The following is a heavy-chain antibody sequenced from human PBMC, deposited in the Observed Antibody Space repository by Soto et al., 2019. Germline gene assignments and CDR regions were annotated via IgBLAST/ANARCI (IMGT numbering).Heavy chain of an antibody. D-gene: IGHD3-3*01. Sequence: SETLSLTCAVSGGSISSSGYSWNWIRQSPGKGLEWIGYIYHSGSTNYSPSLKSRLTISLDGSKNQFSLKLNSVTAADTAVYYCARGIVYSLWSGYFDFWGQGSLVTVSS. CDR3: ARGIVYSLWSGYFDF. CDR2: IYHSGST. J-gene: IGHJ4*02. CDR1: GGSISSSGYS. V-gene: IGHV4-30-2*06.